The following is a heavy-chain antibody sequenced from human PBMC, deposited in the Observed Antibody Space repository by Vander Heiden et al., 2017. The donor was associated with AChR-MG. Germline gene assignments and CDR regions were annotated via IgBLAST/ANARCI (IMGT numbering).Heavy chain of an antibody. D-gene: IGHD6-13*01. J-gene: IGHJ6*02. CDR2: IIPIFGTA. V-gene: IGHV1-69*01. CDR1: GGPFSSYA. CDR3: ARCGSWYGQECVRMDV. Sequence: QVQLVQSGAEVKKPGSSVKVSCKASGGPFSSYAISWVRQAPGQGLEWMGGIIPIFGTANYAQKFQGRVTITADESTSTAYMELSSLRSEDTAVYYCARCGSWYGQECVRMDVWGQGTTVTVSS.